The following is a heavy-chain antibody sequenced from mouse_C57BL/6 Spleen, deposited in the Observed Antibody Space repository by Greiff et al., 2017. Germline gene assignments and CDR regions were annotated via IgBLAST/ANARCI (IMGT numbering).Heavy chain of an antibody. J-gene: IGHJ2*01. CDR1: GFTFSSYT. V-gene: IGHV5-9*01. CDR3: ARHPLYCSSPFDY. Sequence: EVQVVESGGGLVKPGGSLKLSCAASGFTFSSYTMPWVRQTPEKRLEWVATISGGGGNTYYPESVKGRFTISRDKAKNTLYLQMGSLRSSDTASYYCARHPLYCSSPFDYWGQGTTLTVSS. D-gene: IGHD1-1*01. CDR2: ISGGGGNT.